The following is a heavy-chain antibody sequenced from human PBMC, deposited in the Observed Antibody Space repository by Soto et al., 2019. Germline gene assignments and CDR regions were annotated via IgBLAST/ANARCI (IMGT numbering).Heavy chain of an antibody. D-gene: IGHD6-13*01. CDR3: ARAPAAGVILSYNCFDP. Sequence: GGSLRLSCAASGFTFSSYAMHWVRQAPGKGLEWVAVISYDGSNKYYADSVKGRFTISRDNSKNTLYLQMNSLRAEDTAVYYCARAPAAGVILSYNCFDPWGKGTLVTVPS. CDR2: ISYDGSNK. V-gene: IGHV3-30-3*01. CDR1: GFTFSSYA. J-gene: IGHJ5*02.